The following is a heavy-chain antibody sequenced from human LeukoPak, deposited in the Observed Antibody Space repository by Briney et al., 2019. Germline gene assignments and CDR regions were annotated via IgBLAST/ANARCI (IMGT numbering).Heavy chain of an antibody. J-gene: IGHJ4*02. V-gene: IGHV1-2*02. CDR1: GYTFISYD. D-gene: IGHD6-13*01. CDR2: INPNSGGT. CDR3: ARGLIASVGTLDY. Sequence: GASVKVSCKASGYTFISYDINWVRQAPGQGLEWMGWINPNSGGTNYAQKFQGRVTMTRDTSISTAYMELSRLRSDDTAVYYCARGLIASVGTLDYWGQGTLVTVSS.